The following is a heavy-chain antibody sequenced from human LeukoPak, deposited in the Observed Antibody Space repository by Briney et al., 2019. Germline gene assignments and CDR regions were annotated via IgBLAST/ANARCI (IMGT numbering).Heavy chain of an antibody. J-gene: IGHJ4*02. CDR2: FDPGEGET. CDR3: ATGNYSYGYNYFGS. CDR1: GYTLIEIS. Sequence: GASVTVSCTVSGYTLIEISMHWVRQSPGKGLDWRGGFDPGEGETIYAQKFQGRVTMTEDTSTDTDYMELSSLTSDDTAVYYCATGNYSYGYNYFGSWGQGTLVTVSS. D-gene: IGHD5-18*01. V-gene: IGHV1-24*01.